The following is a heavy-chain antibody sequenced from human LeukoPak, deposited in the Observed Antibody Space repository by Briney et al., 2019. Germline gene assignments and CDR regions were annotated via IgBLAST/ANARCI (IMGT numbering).Heavy chain of an antibody. CDR2: ISTYNGNT. Sequence: ASVKVSCKASGYTFTSYGISWVRQAPGQGLEWMGWISTYNGNTNYAQKLQGRATMTTDTSTSTAYMELRSLRSDDTAVYYCARDLEYSSGWYFDYWGQGTLVTVSS. CDR3: ARDLEYSSGWYFDY. D-gene: IGHD6-19*01. CDR1: GYTFTSYG. J-gene: IGHJ4*02. V-gene: IGHV1-18*04.